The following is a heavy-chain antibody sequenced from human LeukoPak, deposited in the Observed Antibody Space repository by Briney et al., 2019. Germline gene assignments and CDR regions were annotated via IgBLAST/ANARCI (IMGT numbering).Heavy chain of an antibody. V-gene: IGHV3-7*03. CDR1: GFPFSSYW. J-gene: IGHJ4*02. Sequence: GGSLRLSCVASGFPFSSYWMTWVRQAPGKGLEWVANIKQDGSKKSYVDSVKGRFTISRDNAKNSLYLQMNSLRVEDTAVYYCAKEGRSLQTYWGQGTLVTVSS. D-gene: IGHD5-24*01. CDR3: AKEGRSLQTY. CDR2: IKQDGSKK.